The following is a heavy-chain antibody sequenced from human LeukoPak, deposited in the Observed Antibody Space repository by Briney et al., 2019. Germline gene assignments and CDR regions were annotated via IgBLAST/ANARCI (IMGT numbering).Heavy chain of an antibody. D-gene: IGHD6-19*01. CDR1: GFTFSGYG. J-gene: IGHJ4*02. Sequence: PGRSLRLSCAASGFTFSGYGMHWVRQAPGKGLEWVAVVSYDGNNKFYADSVKGRFTISRDNSKNTLYLQMGSLRAEDTAVYYCAKGSTGWYVSYFDYWGQGTLVTVSS. CDR2: VSYDGNNK. V-gene: IGHV3-30*18. CDR3: AKGSTGWYVSYFDY.